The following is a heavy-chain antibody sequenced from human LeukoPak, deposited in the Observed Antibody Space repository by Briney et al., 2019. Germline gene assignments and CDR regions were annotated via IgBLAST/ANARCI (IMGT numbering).Heavy chain of an antibody. Sequence: ASVKVSCKTSGYTFSSYAMHWVRQAPGQRLEWMGCINGDNGNTQYSQKFQGRVTITRNTSISTAYMELSSLRSEDTAVYYCARGRGYCSSTSCYIDYYYYMDVWGKGTTVTVSS. CDR3: ARGRGYCSSTSCYIDYYYYMDV. CDR2: INGDNGNT. CDR1: GYTFSSYA. D-gene: IGHD2-2*02. J-gene: IGHJ6*03. V-gene: IGHV1-3*01.